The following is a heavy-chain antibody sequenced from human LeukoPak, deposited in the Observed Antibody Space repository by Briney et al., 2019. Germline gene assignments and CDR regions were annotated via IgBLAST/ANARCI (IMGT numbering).Heavy chain of an antibody. CDR1: GFSFSTYA. V-gene: IGHV3-23*01. Sequence: GGSLRLSCTASGFSFSTYAMNWARQAPGKGLEWVSTISGGGGSTFYADSVKGRFTISRDNSKNTLYLQMNSLRAEDTAVYYCAKDLTGTTPGHGQNFDYWGQGTLVTVSS. CDR3: AKDLTGTTPGHGQNFDY. CDR2: ISGGGGST. D-gene: IGHD1-7*01. J-gene: IGHJ4*02.